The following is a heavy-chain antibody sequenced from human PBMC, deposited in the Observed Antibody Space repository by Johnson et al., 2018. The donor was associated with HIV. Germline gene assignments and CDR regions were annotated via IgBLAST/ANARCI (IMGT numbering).Heavy chain of an antibody. D-gene: IGHD1-26*01. J-gene: IGHJ3*02. CDR3: ARVPIPSSGSYYPSSVAFDI. V-gene: IGHV3-30-3*01. CDR2: ISYDGSNK. Sequence: QVQLVESGGGVVQPGGSLRLSCAASAFTFRSYSMHWVRQAPGKWLEWVAVISYDGSNKYYADSVKGRFTISRDNSKNTLYLQMNSLRAEDTAVYYCARVPIPSSGSYYPSSVAFDIWGQGTMVTVSS. CDR1: AFTFRSYS.